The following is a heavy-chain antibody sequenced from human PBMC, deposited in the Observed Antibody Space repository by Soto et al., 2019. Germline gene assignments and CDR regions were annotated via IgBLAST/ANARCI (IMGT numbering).Heavy chain of an antibody. CDR1: GDRVSSNSAA. CDR3: ARAPYYESSGYYYNWFDP. D-gene: IGHD3-22*01. CDR2: TYYRSKWYN. J-gene: IGHJ5*02. V-gene: IGHV6-1*01. Sequence: QTLSLTCAISGDRVSSNSAAWNWIRQSPSRDLEWLGRTYYRSKWYNDYAVSVKSRITINPDTSKNQFSLQLNSVTPEDTAVYYCARAPYYESSGYYYNWFDPWGQRTLVTVSS.